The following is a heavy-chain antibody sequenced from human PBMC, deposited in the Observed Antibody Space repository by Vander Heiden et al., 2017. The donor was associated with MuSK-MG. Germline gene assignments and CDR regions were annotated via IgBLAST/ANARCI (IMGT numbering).Heavy chain of an antibody. CDR3: ARQSHWTAPADY. CDR1: GGSISSSSYY. V-gene: IGHV4-39*01. CDR2: FHYSGST. D-gene: IGHD1-1*01. Sequence: QLQLQESGPGLVKASETLSLTCTVSGGSISSSSYYWGWIRQPPGKGLEWIGSFHYSGSTYYNPSLKSRVTVSVDTSKNKFSLKVRSVTAADTAVYFCARQSHWTAPADYWGQGTLVTVSS. J-gene: IGHJ4*02.